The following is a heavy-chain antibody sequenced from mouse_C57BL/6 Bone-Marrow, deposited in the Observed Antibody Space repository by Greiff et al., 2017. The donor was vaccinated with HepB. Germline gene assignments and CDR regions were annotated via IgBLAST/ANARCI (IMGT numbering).Heavy chain of an antibody. Sequence: EVQLQQSGAELVRPGASVKLSCTASGFNIKDDYMHWVKQRPEQGLEWIGWIDPENGDTEYASKFQGKATITADTSSNTAYLQISSLTSEDTAVYYCTTYDGYYGGKTWFAYWGQGTLVTVSA. V-gene: IGHV14-4*01. CDR3: TTYDGYYGGKTWFAY. CDR2: IDPENGDT. D-gene: IGHD2-3*01. J-gene: IGHJ3*01. CDR1: GFNIKDDY.